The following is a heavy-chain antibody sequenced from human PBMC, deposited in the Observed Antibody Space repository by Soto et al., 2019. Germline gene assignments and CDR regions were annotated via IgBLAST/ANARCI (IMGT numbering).Heavy chain of an antibody. J-gene: IGHJ3*02. V-gene: IGHV1-69*01. CDR3: ARSRVTYYYDRSAVEI. CDR1: GGTFSSYA. D-gene: IGHD3-22*01. Sequence: QVQLVQSGAEVKKPGSSVKVSCKASGGTFSSYAISWVRQAPGQGLDWMGGIIPIFGTANYAQKFQGRVTITADESTSTAYMELSSLRSEDTYVYYCARSRVTYYYDRSAVEIWGQGTMVTVSS. CDR2: IIPIFGTA.